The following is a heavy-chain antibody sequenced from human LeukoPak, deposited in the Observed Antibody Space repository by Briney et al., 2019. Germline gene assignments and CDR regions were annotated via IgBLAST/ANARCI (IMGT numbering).Heavy chain of an antibody. J-gene: IGHJ4*02. D-gene: IGHD6-19*01. CDR1: GGTFSSYA. CDR3: ASGSGRNLFDY. CDR2: MIPIFGTA. Sequence: ASVKVSCKASGGTFSSYAISWVRQAPGQGLEWMGRMIPIFGTANYAQKFQGRVTITTDESTSTAYMELSSLRSEDTAVYYCASGSGRNLFDYWGQGTLVTVSS. V-gene: IGHV1-69*05.